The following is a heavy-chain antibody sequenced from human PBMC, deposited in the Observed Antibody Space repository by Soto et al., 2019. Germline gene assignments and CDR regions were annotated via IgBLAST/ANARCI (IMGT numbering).Heavy chain of an antibody. Sequence: PGGSLRLSCAASGLTFSSYAMNWVRQAPGKGLEWVSAISGSGGSTYYADSVKGRFTISRDNSKNTLYLQMNSLRAEDTAVYFFAKILFFVLVPSTLGGNTWFDPWGQGTQVTVSS. CDR2: ISGSGGST. J-gene: IGHJ5*02. CDR3: AKILFFVLVPSTLGGNTWFDP. D-gene: IGHD3-16*01. CDR1: GLTFSSYA. V-gene: IGHV3-23*01.